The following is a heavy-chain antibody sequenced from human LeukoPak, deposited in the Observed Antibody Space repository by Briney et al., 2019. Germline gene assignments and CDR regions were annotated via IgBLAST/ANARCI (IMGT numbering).Heavy chain of an antibody. Sequence: GGSLRLSCAASGFTFSSYAMSWVRQAPGKGLEWVSAISGSGSSTYYADSVKGRFTISRDNSKNTLYLQMNSLRAEDTAVYYCARKYYYDPNWFDPWGQGTLVTVSS. CDR2: ISGSGSST. CDR3: ARKYYYDPNWFDP. D-gene: IGHD3-22*01. CDR1: GFTFSSYA. V-gene: IGHV3-23*01. J-gene: IGHJ5*02.